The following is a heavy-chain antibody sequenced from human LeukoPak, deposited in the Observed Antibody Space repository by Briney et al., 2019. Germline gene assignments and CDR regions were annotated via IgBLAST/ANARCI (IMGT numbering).Heavy chain of an antibody. Sequence: GGSLRLSCAASGFTFSSVALQGVRRAPGKGLEGVAGISYDGTNNYYADSVKGRFTISRDNSKNTLYLQMNSLRVEDTAVYYCARDGNSGYNSDYYYGMDAGGKGTTVTVFS. CDR3: ARDGNSGYNSDYYYGMDA. D-gene: IGHD5-12*01. CDR1: GFTFSSVA. V-gene: IGHV3-30*04. CDR2: ISYDGTNN. J-gene: IGHJ6*04.